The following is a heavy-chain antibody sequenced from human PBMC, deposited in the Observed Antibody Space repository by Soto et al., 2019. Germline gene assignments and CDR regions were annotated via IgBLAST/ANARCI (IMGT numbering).Heavy chain of an antibody. V-gene: IGHV1-69*01. J-gene: IGHJ4*02. CDR1: GGTFSSYA. CDR3: GRDGRSGSYATPYDY. Sequence: QVQLVQSGAEVKKPGSSVKVSCKASGGTFSSYAISWVRQAPEQGLEWMGGIIPIFGTANYAQKFQGRVTITADESTSTAYMELSSLRAEVTAVYYCGRDGRSGSYATPYDYWGQGTLVTVSS. CDR2: IIPIFGTA. D-gene: IGHD1-26*01.